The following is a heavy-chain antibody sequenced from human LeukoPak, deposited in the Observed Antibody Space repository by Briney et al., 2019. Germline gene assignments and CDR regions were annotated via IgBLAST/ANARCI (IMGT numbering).Heavy chain of an antibody. CDR1: GFAFSSSW. D-gene: IGHD2-2*01. Sequence: GGSLRLSCAASGFAFSSSWMCWVRQAPGKGLEWVANIKQDGSETYYLDSLKGRFTVSRDNAKNSVYLQMNNLRAEDTAVYYCARRAPGYCITTCCPDTYYYYYYMDVWGKGTTVTVSS. CDR2: IKQDGSET. V-gene: IGHV3-7*01. CDR3: ARRAPGYCITTCCPDTYYYYYYMDV. J-gene: IGHJ6*03.